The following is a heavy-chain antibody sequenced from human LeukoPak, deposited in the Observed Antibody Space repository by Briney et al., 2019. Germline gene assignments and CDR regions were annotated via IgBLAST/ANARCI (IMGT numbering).Heavy chain of an antibody. Sequence: GGSLRLSCAASGFTFSSYAMSWVRQAPGKGLEWVSAISGSGGSTYYADSVKGRFTISRDNSKNTLYLQMNSLRAEDTAVYYCARDREPGTSASRFDYWGQGTLVTVSS. CDR2: ISGSGGST. CDR1: GFTFSSYA. CDR3: ARDREPGTSASRFDY. J-gene: IGHJ4*02. D-gene: IGHD2-8*02. V-gene: IGHV3-23*01.